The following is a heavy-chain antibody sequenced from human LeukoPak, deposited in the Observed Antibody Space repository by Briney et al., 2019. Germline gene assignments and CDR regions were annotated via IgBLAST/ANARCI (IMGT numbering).Heavy chain of an antibody. Sequence: PGGSLRLSCAASGFTFRDRSMNWVRQAPGKGLEWVSVMYRGGSTYYADSVQGRFTMSRDNSKNTLYLQMNSLRAEDTAVYYCARDGGAAAGYWGQGTLVTVSS. V-gene: IGHV3-66*01. D-gene: IGHD6-13*01. CDR1: GFTFRDRS. CDR2: MYRGGST. J-gene: IGHJ4*02. CDR3: ARDGGAAAGY.